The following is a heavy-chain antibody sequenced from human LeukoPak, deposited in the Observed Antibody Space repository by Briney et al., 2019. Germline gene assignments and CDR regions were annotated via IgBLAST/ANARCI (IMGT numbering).Heavy chain of an antibody. CDR1: GFTFSSYE. J-gene: IGHJ4*02. Sequence: GGSLRLSCAASGFTFSSYEMSWVRQAPGKGLEWISYISSSGSTIYYADSVKGRFTISRDNAKNSLYLQMNSLRAEDTAVYYCARGPEYSSGWYGGYWGQGALVTVSS. CDR3: ARGPEYSSGWYGGY. D-gene: IGHD6-19*01. V-gene: IGHV3-48*03. CDR2: ISSSGSTI.